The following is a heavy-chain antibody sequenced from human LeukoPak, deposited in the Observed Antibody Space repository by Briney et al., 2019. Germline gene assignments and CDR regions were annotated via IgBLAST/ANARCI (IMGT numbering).Heavy chain of an antibody. J-gene: IGHJ4*02. CDR1: GFPFNSYT. D-gene: IGHD5-12*01. CDR3: ARVRDLYRDY. V-gene: IGHV3-21*01. CDR2: ISGGGTYT. Sequence: PGRPLRLSCSASGFPFNSYTMNWAAQPPGRGRNWCSSISGGGTYTFYADSVMGRFTIPRDNAKNSLYLHMSSLRDEDTAVYYCARVRDLYRDYWGQGILVRV.